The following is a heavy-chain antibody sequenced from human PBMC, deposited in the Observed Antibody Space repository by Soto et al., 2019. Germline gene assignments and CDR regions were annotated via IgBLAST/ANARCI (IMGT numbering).Heavy chain of an antibody. J-gene: IGHJ4*02. Sequence: ASVKVSCKPSGYTLNTYYLHWVRQAPGQGLEWMGIIHPSGGGSTYAQKFLGRVTMTRDTSTSTAYMELSSLRSEDTAVYYCARPPGIAVADYWGQAPLVTVSS. CDR3: ARPPGIAVADY. D-gene: IGHD6-19*01. V-gene: IGHV1-46*02. CDR2: IHPSGGGS. CDR1: GYTLNTYY.